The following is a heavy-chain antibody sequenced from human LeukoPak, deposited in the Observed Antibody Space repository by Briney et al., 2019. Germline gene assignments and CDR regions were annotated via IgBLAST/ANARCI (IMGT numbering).Heavy chain of an antibody. CDR3: AKDGYTEWLGLYYFDY. J-gene: IGHJ4*02. V-gene: IGHV3-7*03. D-gene: IGHD6-19*01. Sequence: PGGSLGLSCAASGFTFSSYWMSWVRQAPGKGLEWVANIKQDGSEKYYVDSVKGRFTISRDNSKNTLYLQMNSLRAEDTALYYCAKDGYTEWLGLYYFDYWGQGTLVTVSS. CDR2: IKQDGSEK. CDR1: GFTFSSYW.